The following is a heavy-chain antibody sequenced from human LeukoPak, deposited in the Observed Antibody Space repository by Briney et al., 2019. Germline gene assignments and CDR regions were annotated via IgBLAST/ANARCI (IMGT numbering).Heavy chain of an antibody. V-gene: IGHV3-74*01. D-gene: IGHD2-15*01. Sequence: PGGSLRPSCAASGFXLSGNWIHWVRQAPGKGLVWVSRINSDGSSTSYADSVKGRFTISRDNAKNTLYLQMNSLRAEDTAVYYCARRDNYDCWGQGTLVTVSS. J-gene: IGHJ4*02. CDR1: GFXLSGNW. CDR2: INSDGSST. CDR3: ARRDNYDC.